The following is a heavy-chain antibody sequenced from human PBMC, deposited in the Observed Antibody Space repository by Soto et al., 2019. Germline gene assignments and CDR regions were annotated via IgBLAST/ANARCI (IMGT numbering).Heavy chain of an antibody. CDR1: GFSLRSSGEG. V-gene: IGHV2-5*02. CDR2: IYWDDDK. J-gene: IGHJ4*02. CDR3: AHRPSGWYLFDY. Sequence: SGPTLVNPTQTLTLTCTFSGFSLRSSGEGVGWIRQPPGKALEWLALIYWDDDKRYSPSLKARLTITKDTSKNQVVLTMTNMDPVDTATYYCAHRPSGWYLFDYWGQGTLVTVSS. D-gene: IGHD6-19*01.